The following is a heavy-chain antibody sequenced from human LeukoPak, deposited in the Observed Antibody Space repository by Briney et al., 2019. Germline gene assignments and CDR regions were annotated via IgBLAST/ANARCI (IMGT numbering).Heavy chain of an antibody. CDR1: GGSLSDFY. Sequence: KPSETLSPTCAVYGGSLSDFYWSWIRQPPGKGLEWIGEMNDFGSTNYNPSLKSRVALSLDTSKNQFSLRLSSVTAADTAVYFCARGASCGGDCYWEDYYFYGMDVWGQGTTVTVSS. CDR3: ARGASCGGDCYWEDYYFYGMDV. D-gene: IGHD2-21*02. J-gene: IGHJ6*02. V-gene: IGHV4-34*01. CDR2: MNDFGST.